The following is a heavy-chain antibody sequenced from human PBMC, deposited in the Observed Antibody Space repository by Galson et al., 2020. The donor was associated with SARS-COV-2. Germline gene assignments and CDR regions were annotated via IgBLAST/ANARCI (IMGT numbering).Heavy chain of an antibody. Sequence: GGSLRLSCAASGFSFSIYAMSWVRQAPGKGLEWVSVVSGSGGSTYSGDSVKGRFSISRDNSENTVYLQMNSLRAEDTAVYYCAKGDNSGLDGGIYFDYWGQGTLVTVSS. D-gene: IGHD6-19*01. V-gene: IGHV3-23*01. CDR3: AKGDNSGLDGGIYFDY. CDR2: VSGSGGST. J-gene: IGHJ4*02. CDR1: GFSFSIYA.